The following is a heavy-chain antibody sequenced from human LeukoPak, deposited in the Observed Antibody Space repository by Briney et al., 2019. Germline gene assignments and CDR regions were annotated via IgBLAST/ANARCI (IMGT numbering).Heavy chain of an antibody. CDR2: INHSGST. CDR3: ASRKRGFTYYYGSGSYNFDY. CDR1: GGSFSGYY. D-gene: IGHD3-10*01. J-gene: IGHJ4*02. V-gene: IGHV4-34*01. Sequence: ESSETLSLTCAVYGGSFSGYYWSWIRQPPGKGLEWIGEINHSGSTNYNPSLKSRVTISVDTSKNQFSLTLSSVTAADTAVYYCASRKRGFTYYYGSGSYNFDYWGQGTLVTVSS.